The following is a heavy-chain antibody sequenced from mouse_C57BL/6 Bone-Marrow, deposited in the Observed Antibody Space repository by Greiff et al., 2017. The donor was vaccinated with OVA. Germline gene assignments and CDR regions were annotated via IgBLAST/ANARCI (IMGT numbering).Heavy chain of an antibody. V-gene: IGHV1-64*01. Sequence: QVQLQQPGAELVKPGASVKLSCKASGYTFTSYWMHWVKQRPGQGLEWIGMIHPNSGSTNYNEKFKSKATLTVDKSSSTANMQLSSLTSEDSAVYYCVTILRPYFDYWGQGTTLTVSS. CDR1: GYTFTSYW. J-gene: IGHJ2*01. CDR2: IHPNSGST. CDR3: VTILRPYFDY. D-gene: IGHD1-1*01.